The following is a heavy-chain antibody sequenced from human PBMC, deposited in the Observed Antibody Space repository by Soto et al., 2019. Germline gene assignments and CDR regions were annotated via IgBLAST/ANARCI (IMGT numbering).Heavy chain of an antibody. J-gene: IGHJ4*01. CDR1: GDSVSSNSAG. Sequence: SQTLSLTCDISGDSVSSNSAGWNWVRQSPSRGLEWLGRTYYRSKWFYDYAESVKSRITINPDTSKNQYSLQLNSVTPEDTAVYYCARGEQYSGRIFDYWGQGTLVTVT. D-gene: IGHD1-26*01. V-gene: IGHV6-1*01. CDR2: TYYRSKWFY. CDR3: ARGEQYSGRIFDY.